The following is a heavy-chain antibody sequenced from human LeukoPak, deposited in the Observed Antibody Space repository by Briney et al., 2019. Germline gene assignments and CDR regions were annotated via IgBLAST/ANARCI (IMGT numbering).Heavy chain of an antibody. V-gene: IGHV1-8*01. CDR3: ARGSSCRTSCYRDFDY. D-gene: IGHD2-2*02. Sequence: ASVKVSCKASGYTFTSYDINWVRQATGQGLEWMGWINPNSGNTGYAQKFQGRATMTRNTSISTAYMELSSLRSEDTDVYYCARGSSCRTSCYRDFDYWGQGTLVTVSS. CDR1: GYTFTSYD. J-gene: IGHJ4*02. CDR2: INPNSGNT.